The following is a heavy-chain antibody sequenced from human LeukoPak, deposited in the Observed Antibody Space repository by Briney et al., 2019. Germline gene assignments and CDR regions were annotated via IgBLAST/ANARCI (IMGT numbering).Heavy chain of an antibody. CDR2: ISYDGSKK. V-gene: IGHV3-30*18. CDR1: GFTFSSYG. CDR3: AKDRLRWYSAQGF. J-gene: IGHJ4*02. Sequence: GGSLRLSCAASGFTFSSYGMHWVRQAPGKGLEWVAVISYDGSKKYYADSVKGRLTISRDNSKNTLYLQMNSLGPEDTAVYYCAKDRLRWYSAQGFWGQGALVTVSS. D-gene: IGHD4-23*01.